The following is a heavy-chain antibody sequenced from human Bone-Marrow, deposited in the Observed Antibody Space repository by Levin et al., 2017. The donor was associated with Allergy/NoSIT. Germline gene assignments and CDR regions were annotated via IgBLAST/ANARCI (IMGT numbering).Heavy chain of an antibody. D-gene: IGHD3-10*01. Sequence: PWASVKVSCKASGYTFTNYPINWVRQAPGQGLEWMGWIDTSTGNPTYVPGFTGRFVFSLDTSVSTAYLHISNLKSDDTGDFYCARLIGRGSNMDVWGKGTTVIVSS. V-gene: IGHV7-4-1*02. CDR2: IDTSTGNP. CDR3: ARLIGRGSNMDV. CDR1: GYTFTNYP. J-gene: IGHJ6*03.